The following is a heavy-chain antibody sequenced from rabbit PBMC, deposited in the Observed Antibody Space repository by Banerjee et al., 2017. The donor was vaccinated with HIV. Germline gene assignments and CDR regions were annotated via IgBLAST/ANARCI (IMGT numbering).Heavy chain of an antibody. CDR2: ISAGSSGST. CDR1: GFSFSSGYW. D-gene: IGHD1-1*01. Sequence: QEQLEESGGGLVKPEGSLTLTCTASGFSFSSGYWIYWVRQAPGKGLEWIACISAGSSGSTWYASWAKGRFTISKTSSTTVTLQMTSLTAADTATYFCARSTSGYDIGDLWGQGTLVTVS. J-gene: IGHJ3*01. V-gene: IGHV1S45*01. CDR3: ARSTSGYDIGDL.